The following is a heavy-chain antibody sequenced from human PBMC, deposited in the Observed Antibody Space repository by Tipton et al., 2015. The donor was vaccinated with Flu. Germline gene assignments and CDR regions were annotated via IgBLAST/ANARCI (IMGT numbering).Heavy chain of an antibody. CDR3: ARRDCAGGICYSRVYDAFDI. J-gene: IGHJ3*02. CDR2: IYHSGST. D-gene: IGHD2-8*02. CDR1: GGSISSGSYY. V-gene: IGHV4-61*02. Sequence: LRLSCTVSGGSISSGSYYWTWIRQPAGKGLEWIGSIYHSGSTYYNPSLKSRVTISVDTSKNQFSLKLGSVTAGDTAVYYCARRDCAGGICYSRVYDAFDIWGQGTLVTVSS.